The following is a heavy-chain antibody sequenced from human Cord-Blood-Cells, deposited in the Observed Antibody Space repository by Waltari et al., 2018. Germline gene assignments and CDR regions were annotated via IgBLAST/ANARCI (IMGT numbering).Heavy chain of an antibody. CDR1: GVTLSSYA. CDR2: VIPIFGTA. D-gene: IGHD3-22*01. Sequence: QVQLVLSGAEVQKPGSAVKVSCKASGVTLSSYATSWVRQAPGHGLEWMGGVIPIFGTANYAQKFQGRVMITADESTSTAYMELSSLRSEDTAVYYCARRDSYDSSGYYYWYFDLWGRGTLVTVSS. CDR3: ARRDSYDSSGYYYWYFDL. J-gene: IGHJ2*01. V-gene: IGHV1-69*01.